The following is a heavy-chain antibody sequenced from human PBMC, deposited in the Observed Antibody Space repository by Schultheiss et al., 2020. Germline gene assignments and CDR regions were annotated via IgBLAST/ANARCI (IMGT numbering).Heavy chain of an antibody. CDR3: ARDLYQPRTMTNWFDP. CDR2: ISAYNGNT. CDR1: GYTFTSYG. J-gene: IGHJ5*02. Sequence: ASVKVSGKASGYTFTSYGISWVRQAPGQGLEWMGWISAYNGNTNYAQKLQGRVTMTTDTSTSTAYMELRSLRSDDTAVYYCARDLYQPRTMTNWFDPWGQGTLVTVSS. V-gene: IGHV1-18*01. D-gene: IGHD3-22*01.